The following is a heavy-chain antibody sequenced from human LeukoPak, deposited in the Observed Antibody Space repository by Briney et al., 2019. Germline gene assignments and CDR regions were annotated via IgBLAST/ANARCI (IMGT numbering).Heavy chain of an antibody. CDR3: ARTNGGYEYN. J-gene: IGHJ4*02. Sequence: ASVKVSCKASGGTFSSYTISRVRQAPGQRLEWMGGIIPIFGTAKYAQKLQGRVTITADESTSIAYMELSSLRSEDTAVYYCARTNGGYEYNWSQGTLVTVSS. V-gene: IGHV1-69*01. CDR2: IIPIFGTA. D-gene: IGHD5-12*01. CDR1: GGTFSSYT.